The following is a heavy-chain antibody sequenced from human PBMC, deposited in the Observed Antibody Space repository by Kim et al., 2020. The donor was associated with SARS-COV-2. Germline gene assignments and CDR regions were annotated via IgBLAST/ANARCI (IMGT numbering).Heavy chain of an antibody. CDR2: DHSGSA. J-gene: IGHJ4*02. V-gene: IGHV4-34*01. Sequence: DHSGSANYQPSLKSRVTISADTSNKQFSLKMNSVTAADTAIYYCARYDFWSRGTLVTVSS. CDR3: ARYDF. D-gene: IGHD3-3*01.